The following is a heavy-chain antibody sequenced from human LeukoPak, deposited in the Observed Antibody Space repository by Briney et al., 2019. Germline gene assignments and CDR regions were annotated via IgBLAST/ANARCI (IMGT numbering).Heavy chain of an antibody. CDR3: ASALLWFGET. J-gene: IGHJ5*02. CDR2: IKQDGSEK. CDR1: GYTFSSYW. D-gene: IGHD3-10*01. Sequence: SCKASGYTFSSYWMSWVRQAPGKGLEWVANIKQDGSEKYYVDSVKGRFTISRDNAKNSLYLQMNSLRAEDTAVYYCASALLWFGETWGQGTLVTVSS. V-gene: IGHV3-7*01.